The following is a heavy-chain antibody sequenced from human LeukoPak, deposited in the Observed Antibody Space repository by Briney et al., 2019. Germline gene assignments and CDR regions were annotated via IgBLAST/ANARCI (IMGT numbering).Heavy chain of an antibody. V-gene: IGHV3-48*01. Sequence: GGSLRLSCAASGFTFSSYSMNWVRQAPGKGLEWVSYISSRSTTIYYADSVKGRFTISRDNAKNSLYLQMNSLRAEDTAVYYCARGRWDFDTSGYYHPVYWGQGTWSPSPQ. CDR1: GFTFSSYS. CDR2: ISSRSTTI. D-gene: IGHD3-22*01. CDR3: ARGRWDFDTSGYYHPVY. J-gene: IGHJ4*02.